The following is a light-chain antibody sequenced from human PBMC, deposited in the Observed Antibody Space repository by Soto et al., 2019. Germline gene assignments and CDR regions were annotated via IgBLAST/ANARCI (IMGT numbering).Light chain of an antibody. CDR2: GAS. Sequence: EIVMTQSPATLSVSPGERATLSCRASQCVSSNLAWYQQKPGQAPRLLIYGASTRATGIPARFSGGGSGTEFTLTISSLQSEDFAVYYCQQYNNWPPSITFGQGTRLEIK. J-gene: IGKJ5*01. CDR1: QCVSSN. V-gene: IGKV3-15*01. CDR3: QQYNNWPPSIT.